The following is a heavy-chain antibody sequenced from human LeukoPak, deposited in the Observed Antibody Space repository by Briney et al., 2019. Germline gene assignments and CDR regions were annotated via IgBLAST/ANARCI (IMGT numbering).Heavy chain of an antibody. CDR1: GYTFTSYD. Sequence: ASVKVSCKASGYTFTSYDINWVRQATGQGLEWMGWMNPNSGNTGYAQKFQGRVTMTRDMSTSTVYMELSSLRAEDTAVYYCAREAQYYDFWSGYYDAFDIWGQGTMVTVSS. D-gene: IGHD3-3*01. J-gene: IGHJ3*02. CDR3: AREAQYYDFWSGYYDAFDI. V-gene: IGHV1-8*01. CDR2: MNPNSGNT.